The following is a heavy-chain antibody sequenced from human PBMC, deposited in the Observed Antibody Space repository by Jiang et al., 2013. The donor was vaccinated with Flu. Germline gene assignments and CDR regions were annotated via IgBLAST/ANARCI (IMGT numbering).Heavy chain of an antibody. V-gene: IGHV1-69*10. J-gene: IGHJ1*01. Sequence: RQAPGQGLEWMGGIIPILGIANYAQKFQGRVTITADKSTSTAYMELSSLRSEDTAVYYCARGRRGYYDSSGYYPEYFQHWGQGTLVTVSS. D-gene: IGHD3-22*01. CDR3: ARGRRGYYDSSGYYPEYFQH. CDR2: IIPILGIA.